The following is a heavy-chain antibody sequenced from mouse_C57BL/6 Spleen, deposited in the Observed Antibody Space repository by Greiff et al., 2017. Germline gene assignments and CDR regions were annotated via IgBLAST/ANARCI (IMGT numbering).Heavy chain of an antibody. CDR1: GYTFTSYW. V-gene: IGHV1-55*01. J-gene: IGHJ4*01. D-gene: IGHD2-1*01. Sequence: QVQLQQPGAELVKPGASVKMSCKASGYTFTSYWITWVKQRPGQGLEWIGDIYPGSGSTNYNEKFKSKATLTVDTSSSTAYMQLSSLTSEDSAVYYCARSEGNYDAIDYWGQGTSVTVSS. CDR3: ARSEGNYDAIDY. CDR2: IYPGSGST.